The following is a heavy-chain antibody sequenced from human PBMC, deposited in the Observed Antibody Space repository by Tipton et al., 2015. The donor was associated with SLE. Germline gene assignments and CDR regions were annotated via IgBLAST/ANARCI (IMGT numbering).Heavy chain of an antibody. CDR1: GYTFTSYY. D-gene: IGHD4-17*01. CDR3: ARRSRTVTSAEYFQH. J-gene: IGHJ1*01. V-gene: IGHV1-46*01. Sequence: QVQLVQSGAEVKKPGASVKVSCKASGYTFTSYYMHWVRQAPGQGLEWMGIINPSGGSTSYAQKFQGRVTMTRDTSTSTVYMELSSLRSEDTAVYYCARRSRTVTSAEYFQHWGQGTLVTVSS. CDR2: INPSGGST.